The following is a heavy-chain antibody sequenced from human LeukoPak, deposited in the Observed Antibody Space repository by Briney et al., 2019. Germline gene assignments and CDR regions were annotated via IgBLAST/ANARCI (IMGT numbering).Heavy chain of an antibody. CDR2: INQDGGEK. D-gene: IGHD3-22*01. V-gene: IGHV3-7*03. CDR3: AKRGVVIRVILVGFHKEAYYFDS. Sequence: GGSLRLSCATSGFTLSNHWMCWVRQAPGKGLEWVAGINQDGGEKYYVDSVKGRFTISRDNAKNTLYLQMNSLRAEDTAVYFCAKRGVVIRVILVGFHKEAYYFDSWGQGALVTVSS. J-gene: IGHJ4*02. CDR1: GFTLSNHW.